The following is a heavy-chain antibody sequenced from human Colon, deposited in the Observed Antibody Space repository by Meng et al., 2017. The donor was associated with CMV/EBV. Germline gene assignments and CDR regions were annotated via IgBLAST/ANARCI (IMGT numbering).Heavy chain of an antibody. CDR2: INHSGST. Sequence: SETLSLTCAVYGGSFSGYYWSWIRQPPGKGLEWIGEINHSGSTTYNPSLKSRVTISVDTSKNQFSLKLSSVTAADTAVYYCAGGSYGMDVWGQGTTVTVSS. J-gene: IGHJ6*02. V-gene: IGHV4-34*01. CDR3: AGGSYGMDV. CDR1: GGSFSGYY.